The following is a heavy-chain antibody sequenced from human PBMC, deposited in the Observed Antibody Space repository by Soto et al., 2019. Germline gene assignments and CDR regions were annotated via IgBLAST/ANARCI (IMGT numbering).Heavy chain of an antibody. CDR3: ARRNRLSYTSDF. V-gene: IGHV3-74*01. CDR2: INSDGSGT. D-gene: IGHD3-10*01. J-gene: IGHJ4*02. Sequence: EVQLVESGGGLVQPGGSLRLSCAASGFTFNNYWMHWLRKAPGKGLVWVSRINSDGSGTTYADSVRGRFTISRDNAKNMLYLKMNSLRAEDTAVYYCARRNRLSYTSDFWGQGTLVTVSS. CDR1: GFTFNNYW.